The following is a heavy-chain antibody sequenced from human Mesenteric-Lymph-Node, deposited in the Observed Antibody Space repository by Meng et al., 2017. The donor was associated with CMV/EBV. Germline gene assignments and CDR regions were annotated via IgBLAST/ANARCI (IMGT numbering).Heavy chain of an antibody. CDR2: VYHTGYT. CDR1: SYSISSDYY. CDR3: ARDNGLDSINVGGKSFWFDP. D-gene: IGHD3-16*01. Sequence: SETLSLTCTVSSYSISSDYYWGWIRQPPGKGLEWIGSVYHTGYTFYNPSLKSRLTIPIDKSKNQFSLTLNSVTAADTAIYYCARDNGLDSINVGGKSFWFDPWGQGSLVTVSS. J-gene: IGHJ5*02. V-gene: IGHV4-38-2*02.